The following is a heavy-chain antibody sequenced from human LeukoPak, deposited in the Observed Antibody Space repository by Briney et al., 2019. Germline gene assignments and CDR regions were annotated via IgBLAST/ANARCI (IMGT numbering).Heavy chain of an antibody. CDR3: ARANFLYCCSSTCLFDY. J-gene: IGHJ4*02. Sequence: ASVKVSCKASGYTFTDYYMHWVRQAPGQGIEWMGWINPNDGDTNYAQKFQGRVTMTRDTSISTAHMEVSRLRSDDTAVYYCARANFLYCCSSTCLFDYWGQGTLVTVSS. D-gene: IGHD2-2*01. V-gene: IGHV1-2*02. CDR1: GYTFTDYY. CDR2: INPNDGDT.